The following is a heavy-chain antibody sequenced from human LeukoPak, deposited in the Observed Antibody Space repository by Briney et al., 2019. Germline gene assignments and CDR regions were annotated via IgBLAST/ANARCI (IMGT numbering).Heavy chain of an antibody. Sequence: GGSLRLSCAASGFTFSSYSMNWVRQAPGKGLEWVSSISSSSSYIYYADSVKGRFTISRDNAKNSLYLQMNSLRAENTAVYYCAREGKTTGTTFFPYFDYWGQGTLVTVSS. V-gene: IGHV3-21*01. CDR2: ISSSSSYI. CDR1: GFTFSSYS. J-gene: IGHJ4*02. CDR3: AREGKTTGTTFFPYFDY. D-gene: IGHD1-1*01.